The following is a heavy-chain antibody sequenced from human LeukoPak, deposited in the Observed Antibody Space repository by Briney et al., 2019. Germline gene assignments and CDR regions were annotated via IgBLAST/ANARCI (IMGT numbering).Heavy chain of an antibody. D-gene: IGHD2/OR15-2a*01. CDR3: TRELLSLHQGLDS. CDR2: VSSNVNKM. CDR1: GFTFSSHT. Sequence: GGSLRLSCAASGFTFSSHTMNWVRQAPGKGLEWVACVSSNVNKMYYAESVRGRFTVSRDNAGNSLSLQMDSLRAEDTAVYYCTRELLSLHQGLDSWGQGTLVTVSS. V-gene: IGHV3-21*06. J-gene: IGHJ5*01.